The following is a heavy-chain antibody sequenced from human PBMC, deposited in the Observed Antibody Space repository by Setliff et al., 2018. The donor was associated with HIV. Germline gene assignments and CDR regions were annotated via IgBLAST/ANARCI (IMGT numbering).Heavy chain of an antibody. D-gene: IGHD1-26*01. J-gene: IGHJ6*02. Sequence: PGESLKISCKTSGYSFTTYWIGWVRQMPGKGLEWMAILYPGDSDTRYSPSFQGQVTISTDKSISTAFLQWSSLKASDTAMYYCARLGDGSNYYYGLDVWGQGTTVTVSS. V-gene: IGHV5-51*01. CDR2: LYPGDSDT. CDR1: GYSFTTYW. CDR3: ARLGDGSNYYYGLDV.